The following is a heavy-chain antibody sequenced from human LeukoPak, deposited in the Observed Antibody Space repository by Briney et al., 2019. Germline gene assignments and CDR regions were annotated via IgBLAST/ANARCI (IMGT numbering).Heavy chain of an antibody. J-gene: IGHJ6*02. V-gene: IGHV4-59*01. CDR2: IYYSGST. CDR1: GGSISSYY. CDR3: ARAPNLVGYYYYGMDV. Sequence: SSETLSLTCTVSGGSISSYYWSWIRQPSGKGLEWIGYIYYSGSTNYNPSLKSRVTISVDTSKNQFSLKLSSVTAADTAVYYCARAPNLVGYYYYGMDVWGQGTTVTVSS.